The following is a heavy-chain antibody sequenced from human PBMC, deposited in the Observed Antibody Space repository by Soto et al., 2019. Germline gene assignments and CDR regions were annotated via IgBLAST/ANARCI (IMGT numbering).Heavy chain of an antibody. J-gene: IGHJ3*01. CDR2: MNPNSGNT. Sequence: QVQLVQSGAEVKRPGASVRVSCKASGYTFTSYDINWVRQATGQGLEWLGWMNPNSGNTGYAQKFKGRITLTRRTSTSTAYMQLTSLRSEDTAVYYCARGINWGQGTMVTVSS. V-gene: IGHV1-8*01. CDR3: ARGIN. CDR1: GYTFTSYD.